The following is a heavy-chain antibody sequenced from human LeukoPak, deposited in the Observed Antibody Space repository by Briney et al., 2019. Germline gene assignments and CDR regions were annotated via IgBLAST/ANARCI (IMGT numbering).Heavy chain of an antibody. CDR1: GGSISSYY. Sequence: PSETLSLTCTVSGGSISSYYWSWIRQPPGKGLEWIGYISYSGSTYYNPSLKSRVTISVGTSKNQISLKLSSVTAADTAVYYCARGDYYDSSGYYGVGPDFWGQGTLVTVSS. CDR2: ISYSGST. CDR3: ARGDYYDSSGYYGVGPDF. D-gene: IGHD3-22*01. V-gene: IGHV4-59*12. J-gene: IGHJ4*02.